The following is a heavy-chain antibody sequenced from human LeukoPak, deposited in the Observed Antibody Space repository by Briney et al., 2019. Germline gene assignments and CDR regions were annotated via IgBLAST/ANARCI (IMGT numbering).Heavy chain of an antibody. CDR1: GFTFSSYW. D-gene: IGHD2-15*01. CDR3: VRVLAATPAFDY. V-gene: IGHV3-7*04. J-gene: IGHJ4*02. Sequence: PGGSLRLSCAAPGFTFSSYWMSWVRQAPGKGLEWVANIKQDGSEKYYVDSVKGRFTISRDNAKNSLFLQMNSLRAEDTAVYYCVRVLAATPAFDYWGRGTLVTVSS. CDR2: IKQDGSEK.